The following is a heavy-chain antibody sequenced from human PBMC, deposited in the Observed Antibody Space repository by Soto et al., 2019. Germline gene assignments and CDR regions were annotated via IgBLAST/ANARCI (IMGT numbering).Heavy chain of an antibody. D-gene: IGHD6-6*01. Sequence: EVQLAESGGGLAQPGGSLRLSCAASGFTLSGYAMDWVRQAPGKGLEYVSGISSNGVGTYYANSVQGRFTISRGHSKNTVYLQMGTLRPEDMAVYYCTRRARPDFYFKDVCGEVTTVTVA. CDR2: ISSNGVGT. V-gene: IGHV3-64*01. J-gene: IGHJ6*03. CDR1: GFTLSGYA. CDR3: TRRARPDFYFKDV.